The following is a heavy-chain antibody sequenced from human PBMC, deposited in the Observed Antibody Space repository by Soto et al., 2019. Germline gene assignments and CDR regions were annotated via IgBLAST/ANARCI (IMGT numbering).Heavy chain of an antibody. CDR2: IYYSGST. CDR1: GGSISSYY. Sequence: SETLSLTCTVSGGSISSYYCSWIRQPPWKGLEWIGYIYYSGSTNYNPSLKSRVTISEDTSKNQFSLKLSSVTAADTAVYYCARGTCGSSGSYYFDYWGQGTLVTVSS. J-gene: IGHJ4*02. V-gene: IGHV4-59*01. CDR3: ARGTCGSSGSYYFDY. D-gene: IGHD6-19*01.